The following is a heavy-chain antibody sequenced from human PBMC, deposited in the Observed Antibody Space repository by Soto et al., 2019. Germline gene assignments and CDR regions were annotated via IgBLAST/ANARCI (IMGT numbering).Heavy chain of an antibody. CDR3: ARTGSSSSGWFDP. Sequence: PSETLSLTCTVSGGSVSSGSYYWSWIRQPPGKGLEWIGYIYYSGSTNYNPSLKSRVTISVDTSKNQFSLTLSSVTAADTAVYYCARTGSSSSGWFDPWGQGTLVTVSS. J-gene: IGHJ5*02. CDR2: IYYSGST. D-gene: IGHD6-6*01. V-gene: IGHV4-61*01. CDR1: GGSVSSGSYY.